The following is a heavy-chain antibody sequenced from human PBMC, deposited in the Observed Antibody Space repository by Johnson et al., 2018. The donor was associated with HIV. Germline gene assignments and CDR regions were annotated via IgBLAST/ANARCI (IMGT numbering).Heavy chain of an antibody. CDR1: GFTVSSNY. Sequence: VQLVESGGGLVQPGGSLRLSCAASGFTVSSNYMSWVRQAPGKGLEWVSVISGSGGSTYYADSVKGRFTISRDNSKNTLYLQMNSLRAEDTALYYCARSRGGGDYAPEAFDIWGQGTMVTVSS. J-gene: IGHJ3*02. D-gene: IGHD4-17*01. V-gene: IGHV3-66*02. CDR3: ARSRGGGDYAPEAFDI. CDR2: ISGSGGST.